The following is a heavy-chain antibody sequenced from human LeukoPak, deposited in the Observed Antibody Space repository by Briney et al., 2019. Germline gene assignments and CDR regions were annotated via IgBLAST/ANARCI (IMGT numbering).Heavy chain of an antibody. Sequence: GGSLRLSCAASGFTFRTSWMHWVRQAPGKGLVWVSRIKSDGSSTSYADSVKGRFTISRDNAKNTLYLQMNSLRAEDTAVYYCAKETHGELGDYWGQGTLVTVSS. V-gene: IGHV3-74*01. D-gene: IGHD1-26*01. J-gene: IGHJ4*02. CDR1: GFTFRTSW. CDR2: IKSDGSST. CDR3: AKETHGELGDY.